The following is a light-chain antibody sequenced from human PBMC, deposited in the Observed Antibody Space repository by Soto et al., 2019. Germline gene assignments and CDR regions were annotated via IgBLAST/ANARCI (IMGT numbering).Light chain of an antibody. CDR1: QSVSSN. V-gene: IGKV3-15*01. J-gene: IGKJ2*01. CDR2: GAS. Sequence: EIVMTQSPATLSVSPGERATLSCRASQSVSSNLAWYQQKPGQAPRLLIYGASTRATGIPARFSGSGSGTVFTLTISSLQSEDFVVYYCQQYKNWPPEYTFGQGTMLEIK. CDR3: QQYKNWPPEYT.